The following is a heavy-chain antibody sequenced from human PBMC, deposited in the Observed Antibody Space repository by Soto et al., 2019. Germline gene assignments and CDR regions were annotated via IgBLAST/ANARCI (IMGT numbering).Heavy chain of an antibody. Sequence: PSETLSLTCTVSGGSLSSYYWSWIRQPPGKGLEWIGYIYYTGNTNYSPSLKSRVTISLDTSKSQFSLRLSSVTAADTAVYFCAGRHLGELHGSSDPRGQGTLVTVSS. CDR1: GGSLSSYY. J-gene: IGHJ5*02. V-gene: IGHV4-59*01. D-gene: IGHD3-16*01. CDR2: IYYTGNT. CDR3: AGRHLGELHGSSDP.